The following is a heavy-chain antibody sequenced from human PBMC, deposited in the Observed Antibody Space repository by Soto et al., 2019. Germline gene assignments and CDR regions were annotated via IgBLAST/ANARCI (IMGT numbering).Heavy chain of an antibody. J-gene: IGHJ4*02. V-gene: IGHV3-48*01. CDR2: ISTSSSTI. Sequence: EVQLVESGGGLVQPGGSLRLSCAASGFTFGSYSMNWVRQAPGKGLEWVSYISTSSSTIYYADSVKGRFTISRDNAKNSLFLQMNSLRAEDTAVYYCARSEHGDYVWSFNYWGQGTLVTVSS. CDR1: GFTFGSYS. CDR3: ARSEHGDYVWSFNY. D-gene: IGHD4-17*01.